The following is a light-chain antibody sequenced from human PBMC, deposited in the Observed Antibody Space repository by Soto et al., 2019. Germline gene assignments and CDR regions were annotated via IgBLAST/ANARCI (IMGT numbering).Light chain of an antibody. Sequence: DIVMTQSPLSLPVTPGEPAPISCRSSQSLLHSNGYNYLDWYLQKPGQSPQLLIYLGSNRASGVPDRFSGSGSGTDFTLKISRVEAEDVGVYYCMQALQTPLLTFGGGTKVEIK. V-gene: IGKV2-28*01. J-gene: IGKJ4*01. CDR1: QSLLHSNGYNY. CDR3: MQALQTPLLT. CDR2: LGS.